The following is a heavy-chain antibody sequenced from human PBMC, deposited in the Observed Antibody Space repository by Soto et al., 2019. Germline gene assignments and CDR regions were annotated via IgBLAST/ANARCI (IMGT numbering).Heavy chain of an antibody. V-gene: IGHV4-31*03. Sequence: SETLSLTCTASGGSISSGGYYWSWIRQHPGKGLEWIGYIYYSGSTYYNPSLKSRVTISVDTSKNQFSLKLSSVTAADTAVYYCARDLSSSSAFDYWGQGTLVTVSS. D-gene: IGHD6-6*01. CDR2: IYYSGST. CDR3: ARDLSSSSAFDY. J-gene: IGHJ4*02. CDR1: GGSISSGGYY.